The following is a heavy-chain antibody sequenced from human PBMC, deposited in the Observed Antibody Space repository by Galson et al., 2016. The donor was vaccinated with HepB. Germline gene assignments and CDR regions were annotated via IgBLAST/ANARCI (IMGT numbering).Heavy chain of an antibody. J-gene: IGHJ4*02. CDR1: GFTFNGYG. CDR3: ARRNEYCPPVGCSVDY. Sequence: LRLSCAASGFTFNGYGMHWVRQAPGKGLEWVAADSMDGRRKFYADSMKGRFAISRDNFNSILFLQMTSLTEDDTAVYYCARRNEYCPPVGCSVDYWGQGTLVSVSS. V-gene: IGHV3-30*03. CDR2: DSMDGRRK. D-gene: IGHD2/OR15-2a*01.